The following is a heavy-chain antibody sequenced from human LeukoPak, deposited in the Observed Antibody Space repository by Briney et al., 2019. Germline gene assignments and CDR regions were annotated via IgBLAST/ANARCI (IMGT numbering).Heavy chain of an antibody. V-gene: IGHV3-48*01. CDR2: ISSSSSTI. Sequence: PGGSLRLSCAASGFTFSSYSMNWVRQAPGKGLEWVSYISSSSSTIYYADSVKGRFTISRDNSQNTLDLQMNSLRAEDTVVYYCARDLSERYSTDYWGQGTLVTVSS. D-gene: IGHD1-26*01. J-gene: IGHJ4*02. CDR3: ARDLSERYSTDY. CDR1: GFTFSSYS.